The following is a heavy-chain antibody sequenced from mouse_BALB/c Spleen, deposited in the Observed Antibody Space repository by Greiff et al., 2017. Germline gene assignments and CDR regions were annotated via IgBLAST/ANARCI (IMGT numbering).Heavy chain of an antibody. J-gene: IGHJ1*01. V-gene: IGHV1S81*02. D-gene: IGHD4-1*01. Sequence: QVQLQQPGAELVKPGASVKLSCKASGYTFTSYYMYWVKQRPGQGLEWIGGINPSNGGTNFNEKFKSKATLTVDKSSSTAYMQLSSLTSEDSAVYYCTRSLGRRYFDVWGAGTTVTVSS. CDR3: TRSLGRRYFDV. CDR2: INPSNGGT. CDR1: GYTFTSYY.